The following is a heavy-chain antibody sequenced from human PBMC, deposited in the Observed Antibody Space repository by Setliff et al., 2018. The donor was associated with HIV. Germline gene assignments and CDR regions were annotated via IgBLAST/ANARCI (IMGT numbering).Heavy chain of an antibody. J-gene: IGHJ3*02. Sequence: PSETLSLTCTVSGASIRSQYWSWIRKPPGKGLEWIGYISYSGSTNYNPSLESRVAMSVDTSKQQFSLEVSSVTAADTAVYYCARPEPYCSGGSCLNSDQGYAFDIWGQGTMVTVSS. CDR1: GASIRSQY. CDR2: ISYSGST. D-gene: IGHD2-15*01. CDR3: ARPEPYCSGGSCLNSDQGYAFDI. V-gene: IGHV4-59*11.